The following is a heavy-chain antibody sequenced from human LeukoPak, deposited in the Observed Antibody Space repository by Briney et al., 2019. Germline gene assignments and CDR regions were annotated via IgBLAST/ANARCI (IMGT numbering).Heavy chain of an antibody. CDR1: GYTFTSYY. CDR3: ARDPPLVGAFDI. CDR2: INPSGGST. Sequence: ASVKVSCKASGYTFTSYYMHWVRQAPGQGLEWMGIINPSGGSTSYAQKFQGRVTMTRDTSTSTVYMELSSQRSEDTAVYYCARDPPLVGAFDIWGQGTMVTVSS. V-gene: IGHV1-46*01. J-gene: IGHJ3*02. D-gene: IGHD2-2*01.